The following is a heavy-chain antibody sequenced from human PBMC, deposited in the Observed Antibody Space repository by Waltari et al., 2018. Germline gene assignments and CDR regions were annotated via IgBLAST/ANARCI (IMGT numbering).Heavy chain of an antibody. V-gene: IGHV4-39*07. CDR1: GGSISRSSYY. D-gene: IGHD3-3*01. CDR3: ARDYYDFWSGYEYSGGSFDY. CDR2: IYYSGST. Sequence: QLQLQESGPGLVKPSEPLSLTCTVPGGSISRSSYYWGWIRQPPGKGLEWIGSIYYSGSTYYNPSLKSRVTISVDTSKNQFSLKLSSVTVADTAVYYCARDYYDFWSGYEYSGGSFDYWGQGTLVTVSS. J-gene: IGHJ4*02.